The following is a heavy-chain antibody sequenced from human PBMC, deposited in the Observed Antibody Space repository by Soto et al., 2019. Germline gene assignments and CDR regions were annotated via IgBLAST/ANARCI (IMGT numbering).Heavy chain of an antibody. Sequence: PSETLSLTYAVYGGSFSGYYWTWIRQPPGKGLEWIGEINHSGSTNSNPSLKSRVTISVDTSKNQFSLKLCSVTAADTAVYYCARVDLGYFVYWGQGTLVTVSS. CDR3: ARVDLGYFVY. V-gene: IGHV4-34*01. J-gene: IGHJ4*02. CDR2: INHSGST. CDR1: GGSFSGYY.